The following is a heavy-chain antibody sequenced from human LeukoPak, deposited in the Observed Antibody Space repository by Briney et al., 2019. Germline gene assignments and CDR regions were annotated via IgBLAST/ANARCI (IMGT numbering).Heavy chain of an antibody. J-gene: IGHJ3*02. Sequence: GGSLRLSCAASGFTFSNNWMTWVRQAPGKGLEWVASVKKDASEKYYVDSVKGRFTISRDNAKNSLYLQMNSLRAEDTAVYYCAKDPEGRPSGDAFDIWGQGTTVTVSS. CDR2: VKKDASEK. CDR1: GFTFSNNW. CDR3: AKDPEGRPSGDAFDI. V-gene: IGHV3-7*03.